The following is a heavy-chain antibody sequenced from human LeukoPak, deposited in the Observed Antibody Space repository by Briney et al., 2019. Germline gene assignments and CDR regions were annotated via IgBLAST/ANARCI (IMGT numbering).Heavy chain of an antibody. CDR1: GFTFSSYA. CDR2: ISASGAGT. Sequence: GGSLRLSCSVSGFTFSSYAVSWVRQAPGKGLEWVSSISASGAGTYYADSVKGRFTISRDNSKNTLYLQMNSLRAEDTAVYYCAREGVRGSGSYYNVKDYWGQGGLVTVSS. D-gene: IGHD3-10*01. V-gene: IGHV3-23*01. CDR3: AREGVRGSGSYYNVKDY. J-gene: IGHJ4*02.